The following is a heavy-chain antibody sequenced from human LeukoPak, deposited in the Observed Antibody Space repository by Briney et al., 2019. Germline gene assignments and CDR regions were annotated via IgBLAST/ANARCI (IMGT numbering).Heavy chain of an antibody. J-gene: IGHJ4*02. V-gene: IGHV1-8*03. CDR3: ARGNYDFWSGPEDY. CDR2: MNPNSGNT. D-gene: IGHD3-3*01. Sequence: ASVNVSCKASGYTFTSCDINWVRQGHGQGLEWMGWMNPNSGNTGYAQKFRGRVTITRNTSISTAYMELSSLRSEDTAVYYCARGNYDFWSGPEDYWGQGTLVTVSS. CDR1: GYTFTSCD.